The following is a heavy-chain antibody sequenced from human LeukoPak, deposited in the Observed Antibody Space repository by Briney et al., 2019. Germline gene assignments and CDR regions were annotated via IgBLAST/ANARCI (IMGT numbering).Heavy chain of an antibody. CDR2: IYYSGST. J-gene: IGHJ4*02. CDR1: GGSISSSSYY. D-gene: IGHD3-10*01. Sequence: KPSETLSLTCTVSGGSISSSSYYWGWIRQPPGKGLEWIGSIYYSGSTYYNPSLKSRVTISVDTSKNQFSLKLSSVTAADTAVYYCARGFRVRGVIGRFEYFDYWGQGTLVTVSS. V-gene: IGHV4-39*07. CDR3: ARGFRVRGVIGRFEYFDY.